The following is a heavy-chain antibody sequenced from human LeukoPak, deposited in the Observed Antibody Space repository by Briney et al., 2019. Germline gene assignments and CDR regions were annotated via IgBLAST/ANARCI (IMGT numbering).Heavy chain of an antibody. D-gene: IGHD5-18*01. V-gene: IGHV4-59*01. CDR1: RDTIVKDN. J-gene: IGHJ4*02. CDR2: IYYSGST. CDR3: ARQSGYSYGLYYFDY. Sequence: LDITSIISRDTIVKDNSGEIRRPPRKKIKRIGYIYYSGSTNYNPSLKSRVTISVDTSKNQFSLKLSSVTAADTAVYYCARQSGYSYGLYYFDYWGQGTLVTVSS.